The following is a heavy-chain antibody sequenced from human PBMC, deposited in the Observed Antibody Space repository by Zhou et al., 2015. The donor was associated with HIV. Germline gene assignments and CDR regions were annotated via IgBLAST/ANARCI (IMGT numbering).Heavy chain of an antibody. J-gene: IGHJ1*01. CDR2: INPSSGDS. CDR3: ATSPAYSGGWFEEFLQH. V-gene: IGHV1-2*06. Sequence: QVQLVQSGAEVKKPGASVKVSCEAPGHIFSGYYLHWARQVPGQGLQWMGRINPSSGDSNIAQKFQGRVTLTRDSSIFTAYMELRMLRSNDTAVYYCATSPAYSGGWFEEFLQHWGQGSLVTVSA. D-gene: IGHD6-19*01. CDR1: GHIFSGYY.